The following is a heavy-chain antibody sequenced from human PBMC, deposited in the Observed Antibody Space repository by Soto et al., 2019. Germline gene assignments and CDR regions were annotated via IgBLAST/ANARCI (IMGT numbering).Heavy chain of an antibody. D-gene: IGHD3-3*01. CDR1: RYTFTSYD. V-gene: IGHV1-8*01. CDR2: MNPNSGNT. CDR3: ARLYDFWSGKPSYGMDV. J-gene: IGHJ6*02. Sequence: QVQLVQSGAEVKKPGASVKVSCKASRYTFTSYDINWVRQATGQGLEWKGWMNPNSGNTGYAQKIQGRVTMTRNTSISTAYMELSSLRSEDTAVYYCARLYDFWSGKPSYGMDVWGQGTTVTVSS.